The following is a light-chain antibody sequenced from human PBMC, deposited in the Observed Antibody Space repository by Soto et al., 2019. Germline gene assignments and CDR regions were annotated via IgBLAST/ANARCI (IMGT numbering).Light chain of an antibody. CDR2: STN. J-gene: IGLJ3*02. CDR3: VLYMGSGVWV. CDR1: SGSVSTTYY. V-gene: IGLV8-61*01. Sequence: QTVVTQEPSFSVSPGRTVTLTCGLSSGSVSTTYYASWYQQTPGQAPCTLIYSTNTRSSGVPDRFSGSILGNKAALTITGAQADDESDYYCVLYMGSGVWVFGGGTKLTVL.